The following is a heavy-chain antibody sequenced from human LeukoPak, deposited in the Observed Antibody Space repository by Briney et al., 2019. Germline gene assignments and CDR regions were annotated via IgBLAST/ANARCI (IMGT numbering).Heavy chain of an antibody. CDR1: GFTVSSNY. V-gene: IGHV3-53*01. J-gene: IGHJ4*02. D-gene: IGHD3-3*01. Sequence: GGSLRLSCAASGFTVSSNYMSWVRQAPGKGLEWVSVIYSGGSTYYADSVKGRFTTSRDNSKNTLYLQMNSLRAEDTAVYYCARDRAWNYFDYWGQGTLVTVSS. CDR2: IYSGGST. CDR3: ARDRAWNYFDY.